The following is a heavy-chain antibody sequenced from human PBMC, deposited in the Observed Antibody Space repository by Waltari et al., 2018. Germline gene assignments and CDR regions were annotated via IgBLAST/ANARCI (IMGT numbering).Heavy chain of an antibody. CDR3: AKGAYTYGNAYFDY. J-gene: IGHJ4*02. CDR1: GFTVSTYA. CDR2: ISGDGAST. D-gene: IGHD5-18*01. Sequence: EVQLLESGGGLVQPGGSLRLSCAASGFTVSTYAMSWVRQAPGKGLEWVSGISGDGASTYYADSVKGRFTISRDISKNTLYLHMSSLRAEDTAVYYCAKGAYTYGNAYFDYWGQGTLVTVSS. V-gene: IGHV3-23*01.